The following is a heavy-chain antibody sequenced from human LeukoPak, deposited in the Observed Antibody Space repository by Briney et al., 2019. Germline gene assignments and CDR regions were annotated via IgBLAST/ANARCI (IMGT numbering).Heavy chain of an antibody. J-gene: IGHJ4*02. V-gene: IGHV3-43D*03. D-gene: IGHD4-17*01. CDR3: AREEDYGDRNLDY. Sequence: GGSLRLSCAASGFTFDDYAMHWVRQAPGKGLEWVSLISWDGGSTYYADSVKGRFTISRDNSKNSLYLQMNSLRAEDTAVYYCAREEDYGDRNLDYWGQGTLVTVSS. CDR1: GFTFDDYA. CDR2: ISWDGGST.